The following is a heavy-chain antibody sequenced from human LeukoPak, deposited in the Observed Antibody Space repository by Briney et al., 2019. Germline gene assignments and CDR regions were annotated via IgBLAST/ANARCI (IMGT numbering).Heavy chain of an antibody. CDR3: ARRGRDGYKLGY. D-gene: IGHD5-24*01. V-gene: IGHV3-9*01. CDR2: ISWNSGYI. CDR1: GFTFDDYA. J-gene: IGHJ4*02. Sequence: PGGSLRLSCAASGFTFDDYAMHWVRQAPGKGLEWVSGISWNSGYIGYADSVKGRFTISRDISKNTLSLQMNSLRAEDTAVYYSARRGRDGYKLGYWGQGNLVAASP.